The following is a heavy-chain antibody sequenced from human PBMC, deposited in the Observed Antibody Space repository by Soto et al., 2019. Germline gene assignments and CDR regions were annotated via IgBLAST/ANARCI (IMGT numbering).Heavy chain of an antibody. V-gene: IGHV3-23*01. J-gene: IGHJ4*02. Sequence: EVQLLESGGGLVQPGGSLRLSCVGSGFFFSSYTMTWVRQAPGKGLEWVSSFSATSENTYYADSVRGRFTISRDNSKNTLFLQINSLPAADTAMYYWAKAMDKKWVRLPFHYWAQGILVSVSS. D-gene: IGHD1-26*01. CDR1: GFFFSSYT. CDR3: AKAMDKKWVRLPFHY. CDR2: FSATSENT.